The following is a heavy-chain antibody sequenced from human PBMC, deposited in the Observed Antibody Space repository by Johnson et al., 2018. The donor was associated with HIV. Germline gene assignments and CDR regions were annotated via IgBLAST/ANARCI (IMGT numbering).Heavy chain of an antibody. CDR3: AKVSGWPRGAFDI. CDR1: EFTFSKFA. D-gene: IGHD6-19*01. CDR2: ISASGGLT. J-gene: IGHJ3*02. Sequence: VQLVESGGGLVQPGGSLRLSCAASEFTFSKFAMSWVRQAPGKGLEWVSTISASGGLTYYADSVKGRFTISRDNSKNTLYLQMNSLRAEDTAVYYCAKVSGWPRGAFDIWGQGTMVTVSS. V-gene: IGHV3-23*04.